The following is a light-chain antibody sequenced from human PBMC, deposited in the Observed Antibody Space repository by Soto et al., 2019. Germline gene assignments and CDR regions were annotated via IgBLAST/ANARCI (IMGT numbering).Light chain of an antibody. CDR1: QSVTSSY. CDR3: QQYGSSPIT. J-gene: IGKJ5*01. V-gene: IGKV3-20*01. Sequence: EIVLTQSPGTPSLSPGERATLSCRASQSVTSSYLAWYQQRPGQAPRLLIYGASSRATGVPDRFSGSGSGTDFTLTISRLEPEDFGMYYCQQYGSSPITFGQGTRLEIK. CDR2: GAS.